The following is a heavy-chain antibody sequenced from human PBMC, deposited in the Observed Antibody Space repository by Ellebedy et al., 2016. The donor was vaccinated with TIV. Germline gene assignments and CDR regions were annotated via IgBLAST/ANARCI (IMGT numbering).Heavy chain of an antibody. V-gene: IGHV4-4*07. J-gene: IGHJ3*02. Sequence: ESLRLSXTVSGGSISSYYWSWIRQPAGKGLEWIGRIYTSGSTNYNPSLKSRVTMSVDTSKNQFSLKLSSVTAADTAVYYCARIAEDAFDIWGQGTMVTVSS. CDR3: ARIAEDAFDI. D-gene: IGHD6-13*01. CDR2: IYTSGST. CDR1: GGSISSYY.